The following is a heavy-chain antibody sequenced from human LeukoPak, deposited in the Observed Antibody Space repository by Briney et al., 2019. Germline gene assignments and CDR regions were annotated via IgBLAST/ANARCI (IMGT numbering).Heavy chain of an antibody. V-gene: IGHV3-7*04. J-gene: IGHJ4*02. CDR2: IKQDGSEK. CDR3: AREGVVVVVAATLYYFDY. CDR1: GFTFSSNW. Sequence: PGGSLRLSCAGSGFTFSSNWMSWVRQAPGKGLEWVANIKQDGSEKYYVDSVKGRFTISRANAKNSLYLQMNSLRAEDTAVYYCAREGVVVVVAATLYYFDYWGQGTLVTVSS. D-gene: IGHD2-15*01.